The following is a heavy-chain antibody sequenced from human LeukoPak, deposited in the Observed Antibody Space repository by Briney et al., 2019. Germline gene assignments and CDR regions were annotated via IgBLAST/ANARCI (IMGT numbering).Heavy chain of an antibody. CDR3: ARLMSTIDS. V-gene: IGHV4-34*01. Sequence: ASETLSLTCAVYGGSFSGYYWSWIRQPPGKGLEWIGEINHSGSTFYNPSLKSRVTISVDTSKNQFSLKLTSVTAADTAVYYCARLMSTIDSWGQGTLVTVSS. CDR2: INHSGST. J-gene: IGHJ4*02. D-gene: IGHD5-24*01. CDR1: GGSFSGYY.